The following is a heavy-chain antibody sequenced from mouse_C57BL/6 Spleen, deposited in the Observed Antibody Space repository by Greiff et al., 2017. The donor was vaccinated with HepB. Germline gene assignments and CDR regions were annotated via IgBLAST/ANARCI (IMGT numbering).Heavy chain of an antibody. Sequence: VQLQQSGPELVKPGASVKMSCKASGYTFTDYNMHWVKQSHGKSLEWIGYINPNNGGTSYNQKFKGKATLTVNKSSSTAYMELRSLASEDSAVYYCAWGLPWDYAMDYWGQGTSVTVSS. J-gene: IGHJ4*01. CDR1: GYTFTDYN. V-gene: IGHV1-22*01. D-gene: IGHD4-1*01. CDR3: AWGLPWDYAMDY. CDR2: INPNNGGT.